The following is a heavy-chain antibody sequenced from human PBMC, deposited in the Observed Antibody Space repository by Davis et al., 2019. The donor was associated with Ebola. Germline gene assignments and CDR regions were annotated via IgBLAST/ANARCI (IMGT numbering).Heavy chain of an antibody. V-gene: IGHV3-30*18. CDR1: GIRFSNYG. CDR2: ISPDGSDK. J-gene: IGHJ3*02. CDR3: VKTRSNWWNDALEI. D-gene: IGHD2-8*02. Sequence: PGGSLRLSCAASGIRFSNYGMFWVPQAPGKVMEWVAVISPDGSDKNYADCGKGRFTISRDNSKNTLDLQMNSLRPEDTAVYYCVKTRSNWWNDALEIWGRGTMVIVSS.